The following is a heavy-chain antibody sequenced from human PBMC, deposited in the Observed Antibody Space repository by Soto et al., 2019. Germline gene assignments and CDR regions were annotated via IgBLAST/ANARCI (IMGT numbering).Heavy chain of an antibody. CDR1: GFTFSRYS. CDR2: ISSSSSYI. V-gene: IGHV3-21*01. J-gene: IGHJ4*02. Sequence: RSLTLSGAASGFTFSRYSMNWVHQAQGKGLEWVSSISSSSSYIYYADSVKGRFTISRDNARNSLYLQMNSLRAEDTAVYCCARDFPPGTSDYWVQGTLVTVSS. D-gene: IGHD1-7*01. CDR3: ARDFPPGTSDY.